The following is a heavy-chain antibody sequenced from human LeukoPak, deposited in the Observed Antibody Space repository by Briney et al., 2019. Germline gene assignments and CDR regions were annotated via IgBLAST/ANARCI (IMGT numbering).Heavy chain of an antibody. CDR3: ARDNRVGGYYYDSSGYS. J-gene: IGHJ5*02. D-gene: IGHD3-22*01. CDR1: GYSFINSG. V-gene: IGHV1-18*01. Sequence: ASVKVSCKASGYSFINSGISWVRQAPGQGLEWMGWISTYNANTKYAQNLQGRVTMTTDTSTSTAYMELRSLRSDDTAVYYCARDNRVGGYYYDSSGYSWGQGTLVTVSS. CDR2: ISTYNANT.